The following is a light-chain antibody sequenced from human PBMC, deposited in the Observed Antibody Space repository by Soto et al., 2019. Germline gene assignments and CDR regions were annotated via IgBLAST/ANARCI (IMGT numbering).Light chain of an antibody. V-gene: IGLV2-14*01. Sequence: QSALTQPASVSGSPGQSITISCTGTGSDIGGYNYVSWYQQHPGKAPKVMIYEVSNRPSGVSNRFSASKSGNTASLTISCLQAEDEADYYCTSYTSSSSVVFGGGTKLTVL. CDR1: GSDIGGYNY. J-gene: IGLJ2*01. CDR3: TSYTSSSSVV. CDR2: EVS.